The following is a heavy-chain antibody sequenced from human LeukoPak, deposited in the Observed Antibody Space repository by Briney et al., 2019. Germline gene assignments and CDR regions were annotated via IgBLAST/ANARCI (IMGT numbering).Heavy chain of an antibody. Sequence: SETLSLTCAVYGGSFSGYYWSWIRQPPGKGLEWIGEINHSGSTYYNPSLKSQVTISVDTSKNQFSLKLSSVTAADTAVYYCAFSRGWGYFDYWGQGTLVTVSS. CDR1: GGSFSGYY. CDR3: AFSRGWGYFDY. D-gene: IGHD3-22*01. V-gene: IGHV4-34*01. J-gene: IGHJ4*02. CDR2: INHSGST.